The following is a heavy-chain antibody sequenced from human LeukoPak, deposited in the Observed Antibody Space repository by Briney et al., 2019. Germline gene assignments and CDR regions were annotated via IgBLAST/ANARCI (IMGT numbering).Heavy chain of an antibody. V-gene: IGHV3-9*01. Sequence: GGSLRLSCTASGFTFDACAMHWVRQAPGKGLEWVSGISASGGTIDYAASVKGRFTISRDNSKNTLYLQMNSLRAEDTAVYYCARGVGSGSRLRAGDYWGQGTLVTVSS. CDR3: ARGVGSGSRLRAGDY. CDR2: ISASGGTI. CDR1: GFTFDACA. D-gene: IGHD1-26*01. J-gene: IGHJ4*02.